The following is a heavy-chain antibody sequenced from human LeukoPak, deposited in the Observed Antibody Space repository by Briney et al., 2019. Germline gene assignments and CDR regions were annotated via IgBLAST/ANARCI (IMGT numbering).Heavy chain of an antibody. CDR3: ARGLNLGICDY. V-gene: IGHV1-69*02. D-gene: IGHD7-27*01. CDR2: IIPILGIA. CDR1: GGTFSSYT. Sequence: ASVKVSCKASGGTFSSYTISWVRQAPGQGLEWMGRIIPILGIANYAQKFQGRVTITADKSTSTAYMELSSLRSEDTAVYYFARGLNLGICDYWGQGTLVTVSS. J-gene: IGHJ4*02.